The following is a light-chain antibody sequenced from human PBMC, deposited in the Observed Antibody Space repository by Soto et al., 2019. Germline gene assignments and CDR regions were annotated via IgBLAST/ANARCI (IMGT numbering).Light chain of an antibody. Sequence: EIVLTQSPGTLSLSPGERATLSCRASQSVSSSYLAWYQQKPGQAPRLLIYGASSRATGIPDRFSGSGSGTDFTLTISRLEPEDIAVYFCQHHGKSPPFTFGQGTKVEIK. CDR3: QHHGKSPPFT. CDR1: QSVSSSY. J-gene: IGKJ2*01. V-gene: IGKV3-20*01. CDR2: GAS.